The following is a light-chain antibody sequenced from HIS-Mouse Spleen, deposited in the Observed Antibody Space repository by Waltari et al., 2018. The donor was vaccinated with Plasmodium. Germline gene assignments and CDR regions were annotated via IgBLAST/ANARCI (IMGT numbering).Light chain of an antibody. Sequence: QSALTQPRSVSGSPGQSVTISCTVTRSDVCGYHYVSWYQQHPGKAPKLMIYDVSKRPSGVPDRFSGSKSGNTASLTISGLQAEDEADYYCCSYAGSYTYVFGTGTKVTVL. CDR1: RSDVCGYHY. CDR3: CSYAGSYTYV. V-gene: IGLV2-11*01. CDR2: DVS. J-gene: IGLJ1*01.